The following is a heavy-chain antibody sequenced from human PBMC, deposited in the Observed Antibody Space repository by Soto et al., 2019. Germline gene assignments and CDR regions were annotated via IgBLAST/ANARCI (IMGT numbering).Heavy chain of an antibody. D-gene: IGHD6-6*01. V-gene: IGHV1-69*13. CDR3: ASAPSIEASRYYYYGMDV. Sequence: SVKVSCKASGGTFSSYAISWVRQAPGQGLEWMGGIIPIFGTANYAQKFQGRVTITADESTSTAYMELSSLRSEDTAVYYCASAPSIEASRYYYYGMDVWGQGTTVTVSS. J-gene: IGHJ6*02. CDR1: GGTFSSYA. CDR2: IIPIFGTA.